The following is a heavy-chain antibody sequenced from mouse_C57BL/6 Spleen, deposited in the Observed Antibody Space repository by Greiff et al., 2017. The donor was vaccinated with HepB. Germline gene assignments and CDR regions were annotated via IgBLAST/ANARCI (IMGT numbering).Heavy chain of an antibody. V-gene: IGHV1-50*01. CDR3: ARRGYYDYGRYYLDY. D-gene: IGHD2-4*01. CDR2: IDPSDSYT. Sequence: QVQLQQPGAELVKPGASVKLSCKASGYTFTSYWMQWVKQRPGQGLEWIGEIDPSDSYTNYNQKFKGKATLTVDTSSSTAYMQLSSRTSEDSAVYYCARRGYYDYGRYYLDYWGQGTTLTVSS. J-gene: IGHJ2*01. CDR1: GYTFTSYW.